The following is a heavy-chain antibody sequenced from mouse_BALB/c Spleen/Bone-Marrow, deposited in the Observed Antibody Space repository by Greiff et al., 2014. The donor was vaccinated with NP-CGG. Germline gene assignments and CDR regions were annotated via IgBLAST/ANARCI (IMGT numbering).Heavy chain of an antibody. CDR1: GYTFITYW. D-gene: IGHD3-1*01. V-gene: IGHV1-7*01. Sequence: QVQLQQPGAELTKPGASVKMSCKASGYTFITYWMHWVKQRPGQGLEWIGYINPNTGYTEYNQKFKDKATLTADKSSSTAYMQLSSLTSEDSAVYYCARWGHLGLRKAWFAYWGQGTLVTVSA. J-gene: IGHJ3*01. CDR2: INPNTGYT. CDR3: ARWGHLGLRKAWFAY.